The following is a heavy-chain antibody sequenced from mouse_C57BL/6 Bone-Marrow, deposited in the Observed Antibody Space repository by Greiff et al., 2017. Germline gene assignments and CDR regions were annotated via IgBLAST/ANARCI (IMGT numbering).Heavy chain of an antibody. CDR1: EYEFPSHD. CDR2: INSDGGST. D-gene: IGHD3-2*02. Sequence: DVMLVESGGGLVQPGESLKLSCESNEYEFPSHDMSWVRKTPGKRLELVAAINSDGGSTYYPDTMERRFIISRDNTKKTLYLQMSSLRSEDTALYYCARRQLRPHYYAMDYWGQGTSVTVSS. J-gene: IGHJ4*01. V-gene: IGHV5-2*03. CDR3: ARRQLRPHYYAMDY.